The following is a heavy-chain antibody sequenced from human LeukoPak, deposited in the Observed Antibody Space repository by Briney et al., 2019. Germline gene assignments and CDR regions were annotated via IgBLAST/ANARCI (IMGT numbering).Heavy chain of an antibody. CDR2: IYYSGST. Sequence: SETLSLTCTVSGYSISSGYYWGWIRQPPGKGLEWIGSIYYSGSTYYNPSLKSRVTISVDTSKNQFSLKLSSVTAADTAVYYCAREGSRDFWSGPVYYFDYWGQGTLVTVSS. CDR1: GYSISSGYY. V-gene: IGHV4-38-2*02. CDR3: AREGSRDFWSGPVYYFDY. D-gene: IGHD3-3*01. J-gene: IGHJ4*02.